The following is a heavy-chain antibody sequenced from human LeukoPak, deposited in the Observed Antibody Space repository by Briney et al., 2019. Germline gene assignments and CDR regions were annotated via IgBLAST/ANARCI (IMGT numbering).Heavy chain of an antibody. CDR1: GGSISSYY. D-gene: IGHD3-10*01. CDR2: THTSGST. CDR3: ARDRWRDYYGSGRNAFDI. V-gene: IGHV4-4*07. J-gene: IGHJ3*02. Sequence: SETLSLTCTVSGGSISSYYWSWIRQPAGKGLEWVGRTHTSGSTNYNPSLKSRVTMSVDTSKNQFSLKLSSVTAADTAVYYCARDRWRDYYGSGRNAFDIWGQGTMVTVSS.